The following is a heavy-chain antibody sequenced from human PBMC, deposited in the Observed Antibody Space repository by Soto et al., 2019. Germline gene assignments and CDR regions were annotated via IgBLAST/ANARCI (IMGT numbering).Heavy chain of an antibody. CDR3: VKAQSATPYFFDY. Sequence: EVQLLESGGGLVQPGGSLRLSCAASGFTFSSYAMSWVRQAPGKGLEWVSAISGSGGFTYYADSVKGRFTISRDNSKNTLYLQMDSLRAEDTAVYYCVKAQSATPYFFDYWGQGTLVTVSS. V-gene: IGHV3-23*01. J-gene: IGHJ4*02. CDR2: ISGSGGFT. CDR1: GFTFSSYA.